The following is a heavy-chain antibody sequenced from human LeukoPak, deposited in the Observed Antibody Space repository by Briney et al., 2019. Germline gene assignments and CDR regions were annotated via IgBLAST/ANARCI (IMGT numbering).Heavy chain of an antibody. CDR2: IYSGGST. Sequence: PGGSLRLSCAASEFTVSSNYMSWVRQAPGKGLEWVSVIYSGGSTYYADSVKGRFTISRDNSKNTLYLQMNSLRADDTAVYYCARDPDYNDSAWGQGTLVTVSS. CDR1: EFTVSSNY. CDR3: ARDPDYNDSA. J-gene: IGHJ4*02. D-gene: IGHD3-22*01. V-gene: IGHV3-53*01.